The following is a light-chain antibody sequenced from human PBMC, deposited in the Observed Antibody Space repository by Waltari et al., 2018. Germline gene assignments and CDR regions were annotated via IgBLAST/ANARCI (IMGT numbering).Light chain of an antibody. V-gene: IGKV1-16*02. CDR2: DAS. CDR3: QQLKSYPLT. J-gene: IGKJ4*01. CDR1: QDISKS. Sequence: DIPLTQSPSSLSASVGDRVTITCRASQDISKSLAWFHQKPGKAPKSLISDASTLQSGVPSKFTGSGSGTDFTVTISSLQPEDYGTYYCQQLKSYPLTFGGGTKVEIK.